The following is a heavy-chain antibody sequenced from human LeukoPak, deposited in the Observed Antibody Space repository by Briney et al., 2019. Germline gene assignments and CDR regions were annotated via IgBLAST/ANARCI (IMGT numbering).Heavy chain of an antibody. J-gene: IGHJ4*02. V-gene: IGHV4-30-4*08. CDR1: GGSISSGDYY. Sequence: SETLSLTCTVSGGSISSGDYYWIWIRHPPGKGLEWIGYISYSGGTYSNPSLKSRVTISVGTSKNQFSLKLTSVTAADTAVYYCARVIAASGLLYFDYWGQGTLVTVSS. D-gene: IGHD6-19*01. CDR2: ISYSGGT. CDR3: ARVIAASGLLYFDY.